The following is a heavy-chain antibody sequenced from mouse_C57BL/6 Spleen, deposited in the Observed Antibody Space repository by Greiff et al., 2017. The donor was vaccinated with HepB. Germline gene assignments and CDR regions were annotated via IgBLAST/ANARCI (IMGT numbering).Heavy chain of an antibody. CDR3: ARSAVVYFDY. CDR2: INPGSGGT. Sequence: VQGVESGAELVRPGTSVKVSCKASGYAFTNYLIEWVKQRPGQGLEWIGVINPGSGGTNYNEKFKGKATLTADKSSSTAYMQLSSLTSEDSAVYFCARSAVVYFDYWGQGTTLTVSS. J-gene: IGHJ2*01. V-gene: IGHV1-54*01. D-gene: IGHD1-1*01. CDR1: GYAFTNYL.